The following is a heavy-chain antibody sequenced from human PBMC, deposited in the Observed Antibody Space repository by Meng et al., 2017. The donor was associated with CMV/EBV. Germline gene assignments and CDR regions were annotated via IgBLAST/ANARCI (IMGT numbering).Heavy chain of an antibody. D-gene: IGHD3-10*01. Sequence: ASVKVSCKAPGYTFTSYGISWVRQAPGQGLEWMGLISAYNGNTNYAQKLQGRVTMTTDTSTSTAYMELRSLRSDDTAVYYCARAGSGSYYSPNYYFDYWGQGTLVTVSS. V-gene: IGHV1-18*01. CDR3: ARAGSGSYYSPNYYFDY. CDR1: GYTFTSYG. J-gene: IGHJ4*02. CDR2: ISAYNGNT.